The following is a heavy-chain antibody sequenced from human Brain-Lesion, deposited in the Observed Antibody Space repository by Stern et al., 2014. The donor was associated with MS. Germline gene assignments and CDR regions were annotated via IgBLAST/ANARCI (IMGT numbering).Heavy chain of an antibody. CDR3: ARRGDSSSSGFDY. Sequence: EVQLEESGAEVKKPGESLKISCKGSGYRVTSNWIGWVRQMPGKGLEWMGIIWPGDSDTRYSPSFQGQVTISADKSISTAYLQWSSLQASDTAMYYCARRGDSSSSGFDYWGQGTLVIVSS. D-gene: IGHD6-6*01. J-gene: IGHJ4*02. V-gene: IGHV5-51*01. CDR1: GYRVTSNW. CDR2: IWPGDSDT.